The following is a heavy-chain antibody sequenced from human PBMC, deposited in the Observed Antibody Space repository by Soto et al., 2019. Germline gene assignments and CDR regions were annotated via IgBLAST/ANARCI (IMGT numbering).Heavy chain of an antibody. CDR1: GFRFSIYS. CDR2: ITSDTKTI. V-gene: IGHV3-48*02. CDR3: ARSVEGHFDY. D-gene: IGHD6-19*01. Sequence: EVQLVESGGGLVQPGGSLRLSCVASGFRFSIYSMNWVRQAPGKGLEWSAYITSDTKTIKYADSVKGRFTISRDNDKNLVYLQMNSLIDEDTAVYYCARSVEGHFDYWGQGTVVTVSA. J-gene: IGHJ4*02.